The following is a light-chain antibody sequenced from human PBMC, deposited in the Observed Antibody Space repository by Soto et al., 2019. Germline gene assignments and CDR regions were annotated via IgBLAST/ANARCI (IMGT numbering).Light chain of an antibody. J-gene: IGKJ4*01. V-gene: IGKV3-11*01. CDR1: QSVSTY. CDR3: QQSSSWPLT. Sequence: EIVLTQSPATLSLSPGERATLSCRASQSVSTYLAWYQQKPGQVPRLLIYDVSNRATGIPARFSGGGSGTDFTLTISSLEPEDFAVYYCQQSSSWPLTFGGGTKVEIK. CDR2: DVS.